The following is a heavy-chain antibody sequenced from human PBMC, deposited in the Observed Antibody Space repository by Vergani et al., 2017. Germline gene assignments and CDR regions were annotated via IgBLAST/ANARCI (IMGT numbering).Heavy chain of an antibody. CDR3: ARGRYDFWSGYYRPQGFDY. CDR1: GYTFTSYG. V-gene: IGHV1-69*06. J-gene: IGHJ4*02. Sequence: QVQLVQSGAEVKKPGASVKVSCKASGYTFTSYGISWVRQAPGQGLEWMGGIIPIFGTANYAQKFQGRVTITADKSTSTAYMELSSLRSEDTAVYYCARGRYDFWSGYYRPQGFDYWGQGTLVTVSS. CDR2: IIPIFGTA. D-gene: IGHD3-3*01.